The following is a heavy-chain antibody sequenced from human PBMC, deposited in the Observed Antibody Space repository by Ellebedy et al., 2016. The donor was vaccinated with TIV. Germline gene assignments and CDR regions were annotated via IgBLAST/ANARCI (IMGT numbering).Heavy chain of an antibody. V-gene: IGHV3-43*01. CDR1: GFNFRDYT. CDR2: ITWYVDTT. CDR3: ARDKSSGYHEGYQMDY. Sequence: GESLKISCAASGFNFRDYTMHWVRQAPGKGLEWVSLITWYVDTTYYAESVRGRFTISRDNNKGSLYLQMNSLTTEDTAVYFCARDKSSGYHEGYQMDYWGQGTLVTVSS. D-gene: IGHD5-12*01. J-gene: IGHJ4*02.